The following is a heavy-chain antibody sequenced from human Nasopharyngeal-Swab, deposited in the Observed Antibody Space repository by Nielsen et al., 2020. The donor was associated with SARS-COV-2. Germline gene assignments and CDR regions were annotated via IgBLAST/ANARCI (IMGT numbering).Heavy chain of an antibody. D-gene: IGHD3-10*01. Sequence: SETLSLTCTVSGGSFSSCSYYWSWIRQPPGKGLEWIGYIYYSGSTNYNPSLKSRVTISVDTSKNQFSLKLSSVTAADTAVYYCARERGRGGIWNYYYYYMDVGGKGTTVTVSS. CDR3: ARERGRGGIWNYYYYYMDV. J-gene: IGHJ6*03. V-gene: IGHV4-61*01. CDR1: GGSFSSCSYY. CDR2: IYYSGST.